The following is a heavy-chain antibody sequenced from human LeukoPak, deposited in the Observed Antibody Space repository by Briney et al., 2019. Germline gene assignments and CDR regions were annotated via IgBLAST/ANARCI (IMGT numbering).Heavy chain of an antibody. CDR2: MYSSGST. D-gene: IGHD3-10*01. V-gene: IGHV4-39*01. J-gene: IGHJ6*03. Sequence: PSETLSLTCTVSGGSISSSNYYWGWIRQPPRKGLEWIGTMYSSGSTYHNPSLKSRVTMSVDTSKNQFSLRLSFVTAADTAVYYCARPAAPGTFYYYMDVWGKGTTVTVSS. CDR3: ARPAAPGTFYYYMDV. CDR1: GGSISSSNYY.